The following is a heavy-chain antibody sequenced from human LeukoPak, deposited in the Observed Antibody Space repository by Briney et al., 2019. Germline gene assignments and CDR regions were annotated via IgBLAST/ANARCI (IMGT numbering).Heavy chain of an antibody. CDR2: LYSGGST. Sequence: GGSLRLSCAASGFTVSGNYMSWVRQAPGKGLEWVSVLYSGGSTYYADSVKGRFTISRDNSKNTLYLQMNSLRAEDTAVYYCASGYSSSWYSADFDYWGQGTLVTVSS. CDR3: ASGYSSSWYSADFDY. J-gene: IGHJ4*02. D-gene: IGHD6-13*01. CDR1: GFTVSGNY. V-gene: IGHV3-66*01.